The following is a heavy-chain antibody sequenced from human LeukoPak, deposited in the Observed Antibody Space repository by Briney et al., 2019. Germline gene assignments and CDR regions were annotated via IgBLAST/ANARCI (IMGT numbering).Heavy chain of an antibody. Sequence: GGSLRLSCAASGFTFSSYGMSWVRQAPGKGLEWVSAISGSGGSTYYADSVKGRSTISRDNSKNTLYLQMNSLRAEDTAVYYCANIGPPATNYYYYYMDVWGKGTTVTISS. J-gene: IGHJ6*03. V-gene: IGHV3-23*01. D-gene: IGHD2-15*01. CDR1: GFTFSSYG. CDR3: ANIGPPATNYYYYYMDV. CDR2: ISGSGGST.